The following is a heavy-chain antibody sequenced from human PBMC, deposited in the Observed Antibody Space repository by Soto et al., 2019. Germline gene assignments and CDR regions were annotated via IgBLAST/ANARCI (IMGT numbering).Heavy chain of an antibody. J-gene: IGHJ6*02. D-gene: IGHD5-12*01. V-gene: IGHV1-69*13. Sequence: SVKVSCKASGGTFSSYAISWVRQAPGQGLEWMGGIIPIFGTANYAQKFQGRVTITADESTSTAYMELSSLRSEDTAVYYCAGRGYSGYDFGEWYKPYYYYCMDVWCQGTTVTVSS. CDR2: IIPIFGTA. CDR1: GGTFSSYA. CDR3: AGRGYSGYDFGEWYKPYYYYCMDV.